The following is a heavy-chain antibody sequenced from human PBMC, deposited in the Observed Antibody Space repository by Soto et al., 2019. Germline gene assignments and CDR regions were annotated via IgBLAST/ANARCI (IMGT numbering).Heavy chain of an antibody. Sequence: SVKVSCKASGGTFSSYATSWVRQAPGQGLEWMGGIIPIFGTANYAQKFQGRVTITADKSTSTAYMELSSLRSEDTAVYYCARDLGLYCSSTSCYYGMDVWGQGTTVTVSS. D-gene: IGHD2-2*01. J-gene: IGHJ6*02. CDR3: ARDLGLYCSSTSCYYGMDV. V-gene: IGHV1-69*06. CDR1: GGTFSSYA. CDR2: IIPIFGTA.